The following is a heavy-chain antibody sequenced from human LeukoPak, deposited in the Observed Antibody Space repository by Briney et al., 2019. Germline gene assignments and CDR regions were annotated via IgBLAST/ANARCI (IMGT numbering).Heavy chain of an antibody. V-gene: IGHV1-18*01. CDR2: ISAYNGNT. D-gene: IGHD3-3*01. CDR1: GYTFTSYG. CDR3: ARSYYDFWRAYPLDY. J-gene: IGHJ4*02. Sequence: ASVKVSCKASGYTFTSYGISWVRQAPGQGLEWMGWISAYNGNTNYAQKLQGRVTMARDTSISTAYMELSRLRSDDTAVYYCARSYYDFWRAYPLDYWGQGTLVTVSS.